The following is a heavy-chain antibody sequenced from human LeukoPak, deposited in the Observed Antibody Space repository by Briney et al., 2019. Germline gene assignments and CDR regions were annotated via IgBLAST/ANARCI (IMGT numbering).Heavy chain of an antibody. D-gene: IGHD6-19*01. CDR3: ARGGGSGRYGFAFDC. Sequence: GGSLRLSCAASGFTFNTWMSWVRQAPGKGLEWVANIKQDGREKYHVDSVKGRFIISRDNTRNSIYLQMNSLRAEDTAVYYCARGGGSGRYGFAFDCWGQGTLVTVTS. J-gene: IGHJ4*02. CDR1: GFTFNTW. V-gene: IGHV3-7*01. CDR2: IKQDGREK.